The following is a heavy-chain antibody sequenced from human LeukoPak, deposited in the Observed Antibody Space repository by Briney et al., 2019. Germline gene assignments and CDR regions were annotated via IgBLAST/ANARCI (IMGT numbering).Heavy chain of an antibody. CDR3: ARGRLWNNIAAAGGSSYFDY. J-gene: IGHJ4*02. CDR2: MYHSGDT. CDR1: GYSVSSGYY. Sequence: NPSETLSLTCTVSGYSVSSGYYWGWIRQPPGKGLEWIGSMYHSGDTYYNPSLKSRVTISVDTSKNQFSLKLSSVTAADTAVYYCARGRLWNNIAAAGGSSYFDYWGQGTLVTVSS. V-gene: IGHV4-38-2*02. D-gene: IGHD6-13*01.